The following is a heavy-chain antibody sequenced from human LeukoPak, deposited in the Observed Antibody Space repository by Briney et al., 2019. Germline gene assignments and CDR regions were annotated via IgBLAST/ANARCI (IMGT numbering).Heavy chain of an antibody. CDR2: IYSDGSK. D-gene: IGHD3-10*01. V-gene: IGHV3-53*01. CDR3: ARALRGRLDY. CDR1: EFTVSINY. Sequence: GGSLRLSCAASEFTVSINYMTWVRQAPGKGLEWVSIIYSDGSKYYADSLKCRFTIPRDNSKNTLYLQMNSLRAEDTAVYYCARALRGRLDYWGQGTLVTVSS. J-gene: IGHJ4*02.